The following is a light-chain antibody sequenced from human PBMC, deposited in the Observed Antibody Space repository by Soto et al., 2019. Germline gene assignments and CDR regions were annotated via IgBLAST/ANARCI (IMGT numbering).Light chain of an antibody. J-gene: IGLJ1*01. CDR3: SSYTSSSTRLYV. Sequence: QSVLTQPASGSGSPGQSITISCTGTSSDVGGYNYVSWYQQHPGKAPKLMIYDVSNRPSGVSNRFSGSKSGNTASLTISGLQAEDEADYYCSSYTSSSTRLYVFGTGTKVTVL. CDR1: SSDVGGYNY. CDR2: DVS. V-gene: IGLV2-14*01.